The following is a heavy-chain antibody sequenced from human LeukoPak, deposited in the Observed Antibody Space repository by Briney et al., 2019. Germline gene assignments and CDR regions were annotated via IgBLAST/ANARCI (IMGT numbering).Heavy chain of an antibody. CDR2: IYYSGST. CDR1: GGSISSGGYY. Sequence: PSDTLSLTCTVSGGSISSGGYYWSWIRQHPGKSLEWIVYIYYSGSTYYNPSLKSRVTISVDTSKNQFSLKLSSVTAADTAVYYCARTPITMVRGVISFDYWGQGTLVTVSS. D-gene: IGHD3-10*01. J-gene: IGHJ4*02. CDR3: ARTPITMVRGVISFDY. V-gene: IGHV4-31*03.